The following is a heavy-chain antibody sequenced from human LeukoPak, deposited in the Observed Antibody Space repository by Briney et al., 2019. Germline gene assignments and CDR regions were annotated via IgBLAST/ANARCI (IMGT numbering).Heavy chain of an antibody. CDR1: GFTFSSYA. CDR3: ALFLDY. J-gene: IGHJ4*02. CDR2: ISYDGSNK. V-gene: IGHV3-30-3*01. Sequence: GRSLRLSCAASGFTFSSYATHWVRQAPGKGLEWVAVISYDGSNKYYADSVKGRFTISRDNSKNTLYLQMNSLRAEDTAVYYCALFLDYWGQGTLVTVSS.